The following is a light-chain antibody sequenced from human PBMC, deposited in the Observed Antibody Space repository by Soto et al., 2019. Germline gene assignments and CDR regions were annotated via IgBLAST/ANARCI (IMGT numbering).Light chain of an antibody. CDR1: QNIGNH. V-gene: IGKV1-5*03. CDR3: QQYNSYSPT. Sequence: DIQMTQSPSTLSASVGDRVTITCRARQNIGNHLAWYQQKPGTAPKVLIHKASTLEYGVPSRFGGSGSGTEFTLTISSLQSDDFATYYCQQYNSYSPTFGQGTKVEIK. J-gene: IGKJ1*01. CDR2: KAS.